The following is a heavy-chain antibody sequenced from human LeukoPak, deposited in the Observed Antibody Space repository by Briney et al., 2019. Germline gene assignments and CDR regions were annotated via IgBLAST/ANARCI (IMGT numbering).Heavy chain of an antibody. D-gene: IGHD2-2*01. J-gene: IGHJ4*02. CDR1: GITFRIHD. Sequence: GGSLRLSCAASGITFRIHDMTWVRQAPGKGLEWVSDLSGSGGSTYYADSVKGWFTISRDNSKNTLYLQMSSLRVEDTAAYYCATNLYCGSTSCYSPVDYWGQGTRVIVSS. CDR2: LSGSGGST. CDR3: ATNLYCGSTSCYSPVDY. V-gene: IGHV3-23*01.